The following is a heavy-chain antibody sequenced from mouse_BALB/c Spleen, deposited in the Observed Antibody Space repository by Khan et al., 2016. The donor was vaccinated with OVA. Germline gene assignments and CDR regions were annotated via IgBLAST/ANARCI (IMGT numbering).Heavy chain of an antibody. D-gene: IGHD1-1*01. CDR1: FYTFTSYW. Sequence: LSFPSSFYTFTSYWINWIKQRPGQGLEWIGRIAPGSGSTSYNEMFKGKATLTVDTSSSTAYIQVSSLSSEDSAVFFGARGNYYGNSAYAMDYWGQGTSLTVSA. V-gene: IGHV1S41*01. CDR2: IAPGSGST. J-gene: IGHJ4*01. CDR3: ARGNYYGNSAYAMDY.